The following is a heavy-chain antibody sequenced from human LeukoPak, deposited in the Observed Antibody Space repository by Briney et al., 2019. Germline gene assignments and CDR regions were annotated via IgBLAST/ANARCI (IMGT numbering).Heavy chain of an antibody. CDR1: GLTFSGSG. D-gene: IGHD3-9*01. CDR2: IGRQGDSDAT. V-gene: IGHV3-73*01. CDR3: AGDYNFLTGLNY. J-gene: IGHJ4*02. Sequence: TGRSLRLSCAPSGLTFSGSGIPWVRHASGKGLEWLGRIGRQGDSDATRYAASLKGKFTISRVDSRNTAYLQMDSLKTEDTAVYYCAGDYNFLTGLNYWGQGTLVTVSS.